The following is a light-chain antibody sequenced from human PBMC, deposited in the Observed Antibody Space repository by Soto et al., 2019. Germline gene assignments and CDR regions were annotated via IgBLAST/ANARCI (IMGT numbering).Light chain of an antibody. Sequence: DIQMTQSPSTLSASVGDRVTITCRASQSISIWLAWYQQKPGKAPKILIYKASSLESGVPSRFSGTGSGKEFTLTIRSLQPDDFAHYYCHQYRTYTSRTFAQGTKVDIK. CDR3: HQYRTYTSRT. CDR2: KAS. J-gene: IGKJ1*01. CDR1: QSISIW. V-gene: IGKV1-5*03.